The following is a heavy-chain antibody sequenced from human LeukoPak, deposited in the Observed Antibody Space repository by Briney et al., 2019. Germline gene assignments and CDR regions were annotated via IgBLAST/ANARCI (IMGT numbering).Heavy chain of an antibody. CDR2: ISAYNGNT. D-gene: IGHD2-15*01. CDR3: ARDLGCSGGSCNPTYYYYGMDV. Sequence: ASVKVSCKASGYTFTSYGISWVRQAPGQGLEWMGWISAYNGNTNYAQKLQGRVTMTTDTSTSTAYMELRSLRSDDTAVYYCARDLGCSGGSCNPTYYYYGMDVWGQGTTVTVSS. CDR1: GYTFTSYG. V-gene: IGHV1-18*01. J-gene: IGHJ6*02.